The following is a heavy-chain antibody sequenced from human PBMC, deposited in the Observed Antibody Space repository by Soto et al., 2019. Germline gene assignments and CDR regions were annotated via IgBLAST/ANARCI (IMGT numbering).Heavy chain of an antibody. D-gene: IGHD3-22*01. CDR3: AKEDSDSVPYYPVSPGFDY. CDR2: ISYDGTNK. CDR1: GFTFSTYG. J-gene: IGHJ4*02. V-gene: IGHV3-30*18. Sequence: PGGSLRLSCAASGFTFSTYGMHWARQAPGKGLEWVAVISYDGTNKFYADSVKGRFTISRDNSKNTLFLQMNSLRAEDAAVYYCAKEDSDSVPYYPVSPGFDYCGPGTLVTVSS.